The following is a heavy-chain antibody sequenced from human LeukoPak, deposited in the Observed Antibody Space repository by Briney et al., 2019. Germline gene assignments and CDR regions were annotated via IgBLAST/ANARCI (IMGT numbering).Heavy chain of an antibody. Sequence: PSETLSLTCTVSGGSISSLTYYWGWIRQPPGKGLEWIASIYYSETTYYSPSLKSRVAISVNRSNNQFSLRLSSVTAADTAVYFCTGYSAGWSSGGGYWGQGTVVTVSS. J-gene: IGHJ4*02. CDR1: GGSISSLTYY. V-gene: IGHV4-39*01. CDR2: IYYSETT. D-gene: IGHD6-19*01. CDR3: TGYSAGWSSGGGY.